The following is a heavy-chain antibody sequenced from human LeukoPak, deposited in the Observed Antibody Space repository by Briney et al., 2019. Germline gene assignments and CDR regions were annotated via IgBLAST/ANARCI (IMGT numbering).Heavy chain of an antibody. CDR3: TTQLLYYGSGGY. Sequence: GGSLRLSCAASGFTFSTYAVNWVRQAPGKGLEWVSAITGSGGATYYADSVKGRFTISRDNSKNTLYLQMNSLKTEDTAVYYCTTQLLYYGSGGYWGQGTLVTVSS. CDR1: GFTFSTYA. V-gene: IGHV3-23*01. D-gene: IGHD3-10*01. J-gene: IGHJ4*02. CDR2: ITGSGGAT.